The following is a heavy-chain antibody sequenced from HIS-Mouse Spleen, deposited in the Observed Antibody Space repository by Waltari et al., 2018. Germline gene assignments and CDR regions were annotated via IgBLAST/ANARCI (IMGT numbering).Heavy chain of an antibody. CDR2: IYTSGST. CDR3: ARDFHDFWSGYYGGDKKHDAFDI. Sequence: QVQLQESGPGLVKPSETLSLTCTVPGGSISSYYWSWTRQPPRQGLEWIGRIYTSGSTNYNPSLKSRVTMSVDTSKNQFSLKLSSVTAADTAVYYCARDFHDFWSGYYGGDKKHDAFDIWGQGTMVTVSS. J-gene: IGHJ3*02. CDR1: GGSISSYY. V-gene: IGHV4-4*07. D-gene: IGHD3-3*01.